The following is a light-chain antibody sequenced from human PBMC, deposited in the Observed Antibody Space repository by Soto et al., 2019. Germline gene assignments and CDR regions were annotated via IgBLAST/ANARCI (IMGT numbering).Light chain of an antibody. Sequence: DIVMTQSPDSLAVSLGERATINCKSSRTVLYSSNNKSYLAWYQQKPGQPPKLLIYWASTRESGVPDRFSGSGSGTEFTLTISSLQAEDVAVYYCQQYYSTPWTFGQGTKVEVK. CDR3: QQYYSTPWT. CDR1: RTVLYSSNNKSY. CDR2: WAS. V-gene: IGKV4-1*01. J-gene: IGKJ1*01.